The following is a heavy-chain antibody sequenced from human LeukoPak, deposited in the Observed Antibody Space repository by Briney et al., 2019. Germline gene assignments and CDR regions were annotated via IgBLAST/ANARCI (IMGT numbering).Heavy chain of an antibody. CDR3: AKALGQWLPKAVFDY. V-gene: IGHV3-30*18. CDR1: GFTFSSYA. J-gene: IGHJ4*02. Sequence: GGSLRLSCAASGFTFSSYAMSWVRQAPGKGLEWVAVISYDGSNKYYADSVKGRFTISRDNSKNTLYLQMNSLRAEDTAVYYCAKALGQWLPKAVFDYRGQGTLVTVSS. D-gene: IGHD6-19*01. CDR2: ISYDGSNK.